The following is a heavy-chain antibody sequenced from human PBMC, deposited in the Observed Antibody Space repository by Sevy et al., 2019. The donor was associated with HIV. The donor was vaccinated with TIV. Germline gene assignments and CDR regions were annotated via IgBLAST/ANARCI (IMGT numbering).Heavy chain of an antibody. D-gene: IGHD2-2*01. J-gene: IGHJ3*02. CDR1: GYTFTGYY. CDR3: ARELYCSSTSCYDAFDI. V-gene: IGHV1-2*02. Sequence: ASLKVSCKASGYTFTGYYMHWVRQAPGQGLEWMGWINPNSGGTNYAQKFQGRVTMTRDTSISTAYMELSRLRSDDTAVYYCARELYCSSTSCYDAFDIWGQGTMVTV. CDR2: INPNSGGT.